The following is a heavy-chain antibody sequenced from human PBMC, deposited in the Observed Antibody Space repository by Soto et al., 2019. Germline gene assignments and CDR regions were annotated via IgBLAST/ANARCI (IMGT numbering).Heavy chain of an antibody. CDR3: ARGTRKDRYYYGMDV. CDR2: IIPIFGTA. V-gene: IGHV1-69*13. CDR1: EGTFSSYA. J-gene: IGHJ6*02. Sequence: GASVKVSCKASEGTFSSYAISWVRQAPGQGLEWMGGIIPIFGTANYAQKFQGRVTITADESTSTAYMELSSLRSEDTAVYYCARGTRKDRYYYGMDVWGQGTTVTVSS.